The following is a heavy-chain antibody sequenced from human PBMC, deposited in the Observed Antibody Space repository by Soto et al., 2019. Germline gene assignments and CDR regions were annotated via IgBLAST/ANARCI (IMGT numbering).Heavy chain of an antibody. V-gene: IGHV4-59*11. CDR3: ARLSSFSNSWSYFDN. CDR1: GGPISSHF. CDR2: IYYPGST. J-gene: IGHJ4*02. D-gene: IGHD6-13*01. Sequence: QVQLQESGPGLVKPSETLSLTCTVSGGPISSHFWSWIRQPPGKGLEWIGYIYYPGSTNYSPSLKSRVTLSIDTPKNQFSPKLSSVTATDTAVYYCARLSSFSNSWSYFDNWGQGSLVTVSS.